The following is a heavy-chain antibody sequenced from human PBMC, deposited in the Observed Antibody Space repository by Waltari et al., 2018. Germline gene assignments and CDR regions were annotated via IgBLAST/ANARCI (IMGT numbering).Heavy chain of an antibody. V-gene: IGHV3-30*03. Sequence: QVQLVESGGGVVQPGKSLRLSCSASGFSFSGFSMHWVRQAPGKGLEWVAVITYDGKHKDYADAVKGRFTISRDNAKNSLYLQMNSLRAEDTAVYYCARDRSVDVWGKGTTVIVSS. CDR1: GFSFSGFS. CDR2: ITYDGKHK. CDR3: ARDRSVDV. J-gene: IGHJ6*04.